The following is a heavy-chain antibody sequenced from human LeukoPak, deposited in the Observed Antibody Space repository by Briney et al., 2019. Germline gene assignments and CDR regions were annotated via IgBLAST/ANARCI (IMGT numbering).Heavy chain of an antibody. J-gene: IGHJ3*01. CDR1: GFTFSGYY. CDR2: MNFNNGGT. V-gene: IGHV1-2*02. Sequence: ASVRVSCKASGFTFSGYYVQWVRQDPGQGLEWVGWMNFNNGGTRHAPKFQGRVTMTGDASIGAIYMDLSDLKSDDTAMYYCAREGSSGSDWYAFDLWGQGTMVTIS. D-gene: IGHD5-12*01. CDR3: AREGSSGSDWYAFDL.